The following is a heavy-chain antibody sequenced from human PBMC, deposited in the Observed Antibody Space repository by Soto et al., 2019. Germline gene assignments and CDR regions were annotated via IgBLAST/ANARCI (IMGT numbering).Heavy chain of an antibody. J-gene: IGHJ4*02. CDR1: GGSISGYF. CDR2: VYTGGGT. D-gene: IGHD3-16*01. Sequence: SETLSLTCTVSGGSISGYFWNWLRQPAGKGLEWIGRVYTGGGTSYNPSLQSRVSMSTDTSKSQFSLKVNSVTAADTAVYFCARGYDSLLHWGQGTLVTVSS. V-gene: IGHV4-4*07. CDR3: ARGYDSLLH.